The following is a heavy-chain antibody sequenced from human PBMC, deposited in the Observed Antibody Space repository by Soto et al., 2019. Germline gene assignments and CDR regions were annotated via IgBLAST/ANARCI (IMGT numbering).Heavy chain of an antibody. D-gene: IGHD4-17*01. J-gene: IGHJ4*02. CDR1: GGTFSSNT. CDR2: IIPILGIA. V-gene: IGHV1-69*04. Sequence: ETSVKVSCKDSGGTFSSNTISWVRQAPGQGLEWMGRIIPILGIANYAQKFQGRVTITADNSKNTLYLQMNSLRAEDTAVYYCAKDRYGDYGGIDYWGQGTMVTVSS. CDR3: AKDRYGDYGGIDY.